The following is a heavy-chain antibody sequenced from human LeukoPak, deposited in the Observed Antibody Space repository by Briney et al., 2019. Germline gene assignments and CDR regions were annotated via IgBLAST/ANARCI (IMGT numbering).Heavy chain of an antibody. Sequence: GGSLRLSCAASGFTFSNYAMSWVRQAPGKGLEWVSTISDNEGSTYYAEPVKGRFTISRDNSKNTLYLQMISPRAEDTAVYYCAKKFRSAAAGLENYWGQGTLVIVSS. CDR3: AKKFRSAAAGLENY. J-gene: IGHJ4*02. V-gene: IGHV3-23*01. CDR1: GFTFSNYA. D-gene: IGHD6-13*01. CDR2: ISDNEGST.